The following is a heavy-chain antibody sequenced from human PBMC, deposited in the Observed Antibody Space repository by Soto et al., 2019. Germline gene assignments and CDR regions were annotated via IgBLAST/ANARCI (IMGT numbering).Heavy chain of an antibody. CDR1: GYTFSAYY. D-gene: IGHD4-17*01. Sequence: ASVKVSCKASGYTFSAYYIHWVRQAPGQGLEWMGWINPKSGGTNNAQKFQGRVTMTSDTSISTASMELSRLTSDDTAVYYCARDDHGGQSDKFLDSWGQGTLVTVSS. CDR2: INPKSGGT. CDR3: ARDDHGGQSDKFLDS. J-gene: IGHJ4*02. V-gene: IGHV1-2*02.